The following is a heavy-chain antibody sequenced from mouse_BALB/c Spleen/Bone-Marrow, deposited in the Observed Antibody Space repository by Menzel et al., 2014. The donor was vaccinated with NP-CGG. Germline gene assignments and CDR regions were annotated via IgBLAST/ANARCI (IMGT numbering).Heavy chain of an antibody. CDR1: GFNIKDYY. CDR2: IDPENGDT. Sequence: VQLQQSGAELVRSGASVKSSCTASGFNIKDYYMHWVKQRPEQGLEWIGWIDPENGDTEYAPKFQGKATMTADTSSNTAYLQLSSLTSEDTAVYYCNRYDWYFDVWGAGTTVTASS. D-gene: IGHD2-14*01. J-gene: IGHJ1*01. CDR3: NRYDWYFDV. V-gene: IGHV14-4*02.